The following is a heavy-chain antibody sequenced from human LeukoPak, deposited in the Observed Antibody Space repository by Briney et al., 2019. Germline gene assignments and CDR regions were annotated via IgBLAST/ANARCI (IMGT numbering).Heavy chain of an antibody. CDR2: IYYSGST. CDR3: ARSAPLYDYVWGSPYYFDY. D-gene: IGHD3-16*01. V-gene: IGHV4-59*01. J-gene: IGHJ4*02. CDR1: GVSISSYY. Sequence: SETLSLTCTVSGVSISSYYWSWIRQPPGKGLEWIGYIYYSGSTNYNPSLKSRVTISVDTSKNQSSLKLSSVTAADTAVYYCARSAPLYDYVWGSPYYFDYWGQGTLVTVSS.